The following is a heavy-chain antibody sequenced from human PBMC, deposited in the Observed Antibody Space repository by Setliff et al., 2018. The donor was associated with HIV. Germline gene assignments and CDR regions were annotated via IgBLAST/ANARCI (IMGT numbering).Heavy chain of an antibody. J-gene: IGHJ6*03. CDR2: IFISGST. D-gene: IGHD3-3*01. V-gene: IGHV4-59*01. Sequence: PSETLSLTCAVSGASISAYYWSWIRQPPGKGLEWIGFIFISGSTNYNPSLKSRVTMSVDTSKNQFSLRLMSLTAADTAIYYCARGRVTLNGVAAGHHYMDVWGKGNTVTVSS. CDR1: GASISAYY. CDR3: ARGRVTLNGVAAGHHYMDV.